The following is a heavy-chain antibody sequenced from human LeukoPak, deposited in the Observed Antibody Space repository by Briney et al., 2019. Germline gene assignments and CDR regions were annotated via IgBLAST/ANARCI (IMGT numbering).Heavy chain of an antibody. Sequence: GGSLRLSFTASGFTFRDYAMSWFRQAPGKEREGVGFVRSKAYGGTTEYAASVKGRFTISRDDAKSIAYLQMNSLKTEDTAVYYCTRAAYSSSPTDYWGQGTLVTVSS. D-gene: IGHD6-13*01. CDR3: TRAAYSSSPTDY. CDR1: GFTFRDYA. J-gene: IGHJ4*02. CDR2: VRSKAYGGTT. V-gene: IGHV3-49*03.